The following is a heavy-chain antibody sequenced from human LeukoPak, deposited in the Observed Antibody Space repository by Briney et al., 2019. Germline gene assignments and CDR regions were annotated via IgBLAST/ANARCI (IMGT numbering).Heavy chain of an antibody. V-gene: IGHV4-30-4*01. CDR2: IYYSGST. CDR1: GGSISSGDYY. CDR3: ARHQSSMGVFDY. Sequence: PSETLSLTCTVSGGSISSGDYYWTWIRQPPGKGLEWIGYIYYSGSTYYNPSLKSRVTISVDTSENQFSLRLSSVTAADTAVYYCARHQSSMGVFDYWGQGTLVTVSS. D-gene: IGHD3-16*01. J-gene: IGHJ4*02.